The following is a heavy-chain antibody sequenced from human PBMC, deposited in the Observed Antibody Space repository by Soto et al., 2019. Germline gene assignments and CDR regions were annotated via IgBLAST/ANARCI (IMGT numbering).Heavy chain of an antibody. CDR1: GFTFSSYG. D-gene: IGHD2-2*01. CDR3: AKDLQLLRYYYYGMDV. Sequence: QVQLVESGGGVVQPGRSLRLSCAASGFTFSSYGMHWVRQAPGKGLEWGAVISYDGSNKYYADSVKGRFTISRDNSKNTLYLQMNSLRAEDTAVYYCAKDLQLLRYYYYGMDVWGQGTTVTVSS. CDR2: ISYDGSNK. V-gene: IGHV3-30*18. J-gene: IGHJ6*02.